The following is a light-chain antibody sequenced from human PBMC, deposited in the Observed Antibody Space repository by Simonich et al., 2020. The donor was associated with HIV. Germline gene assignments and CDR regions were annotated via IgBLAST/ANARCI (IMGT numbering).Light chain of an antibody. CDR3: QSYDSSLSASV. CDR2: GNN. CDR1: SSNIGAGYD. Sequence: QSVLTQPPSVSGAPGQRVTISCTGSSSNIGAGYDVHWYQQRPGTAPKLLIYGNNNRPSGVPDRFSGSKSGTSASLAITGLQAEDEADYYCQSYDSSLSASVFGGGTKLTVL. V-gene: IGLV1-40*01. J-gene: IGLJ2*01.